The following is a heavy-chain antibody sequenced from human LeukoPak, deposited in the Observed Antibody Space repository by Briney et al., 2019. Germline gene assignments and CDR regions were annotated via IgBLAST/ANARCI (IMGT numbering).Heavy chain of an antibody. D-gene: IGHD6-19*01. V-gene: IGHV1-69*04. Sequence: SVKVSCKASGGTFSSYTISWVRQAPGQGLEWMGRIIPILGIANYAQKFQGRVTMTRDTSTSTVYMELSSLRSEDTAVYYCARDSSGYSSGWLDYWGQGTLVTVSS. CDR3: ARDSSGYSSGWLDY. J-gene: IGHJ4*02. CDR2: IIPILGIA. CDR1: GGTFSSYT.